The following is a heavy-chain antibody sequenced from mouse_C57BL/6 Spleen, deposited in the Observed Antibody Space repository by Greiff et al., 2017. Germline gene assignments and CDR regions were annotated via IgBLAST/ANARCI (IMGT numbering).Heavy chain of an antibody. CDR3: ARGTTVVATYYYAMDY. J-gene: IGHJ4*01. CDR2: IDPEDGET. CDR1: GFNIKDYY. Sequence: VQLQQSGAELVKPGASVKLSCTASGFNIKDYYMHWVKQRTEQGLEWIGRIDPEDGETKYAPKFQGKATITADTSSTTAYLQLSSLTSEYTAVYYCARGTTVVATYYYAMDYWGQGTSVTVSS. V-gene: IGHV14-2*01. D-gene: IGHD1-1*01.